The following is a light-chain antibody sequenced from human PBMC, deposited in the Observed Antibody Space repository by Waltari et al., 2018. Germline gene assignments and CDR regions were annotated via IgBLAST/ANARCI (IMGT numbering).Light chain of an antibody. CDR2: WAS. Sequence: DSVMTQSPDSLAGSLGERVTINCNSSQSVLDSANDKNNLAWYHKETGQPPNVLIYWASTREYGLPDLFSGSGSATDVTLNTNSLQAEDVAVYHCQQYYSIPWTFGQGTKVEIK. CDR3: QQYYSIPWT. J-gene: IGKJ1*01. V-gene: IGKV4-1*01. CDR1: QSVLDSANDKNN.